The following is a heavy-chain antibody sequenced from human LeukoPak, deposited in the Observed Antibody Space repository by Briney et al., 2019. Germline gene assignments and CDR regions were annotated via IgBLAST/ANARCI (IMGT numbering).Heavy chain of an antibody. Sequence: GSLRLSCVATGFTVSNNYMAWVRQAPGKGLEWVSIIYPVGNTYYADSVKGRFTISRDNSWNTVDLQMNSLRAEDTAVYYCARGGLELRPAYFDYWGQGTLVTVSS. J-gene: IGHJ4*02. D-gene: IGHD1-7*01. CDR2: IYPVGNT. V-gene: IGHV3-53*01. CDR3: ARGGLELRPAYFDY. CDR1: GFTVSNNY.